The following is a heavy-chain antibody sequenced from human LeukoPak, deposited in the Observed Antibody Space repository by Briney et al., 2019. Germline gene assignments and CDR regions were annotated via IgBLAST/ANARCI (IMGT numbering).Heavy chain of an antibody. V-gene: IGHV3-64D*09. CDR2: IFANGDIT. J-gene: IGHJ6*02. Sequence: GGSLRLSCSASGFTFSTYPMHWVRQAPGKGLEYVSTIFANGDITSYAASVKGRFATSRDNSKNTLYLQMSSLRPEDTAVYYCVKSPSDGLDVWGQGATVTVSS. CDR1: GFTFSTYP. CDR3: VKSPSDGLDV.